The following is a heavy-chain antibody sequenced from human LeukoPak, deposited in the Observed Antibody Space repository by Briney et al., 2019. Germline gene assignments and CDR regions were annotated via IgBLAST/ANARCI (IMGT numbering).Heavy chain of an antibody. J-gene: IGHJ4*02. CDR1: GGTFSSYT. CDR3: ATAGYYYDSSGYCFDY. D-gene: IGHD3-22*01. CDR2: IIPILGIA. Sequence: GASVKVSCKASGGTFSSYTISWVRQAPGQGLEWMGRIIPILGIANYARKFQGRVTITADKSTSTAYMELSSLRSEDTAVYYCATAGYYYDSSGYCFDYWGQGTLVTVSS. V-gene: IGHV1-69*02.